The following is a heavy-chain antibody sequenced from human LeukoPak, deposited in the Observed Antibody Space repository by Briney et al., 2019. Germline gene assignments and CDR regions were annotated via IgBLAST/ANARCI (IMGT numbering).Heavy chain of an antibody. D-gene: IGHD5-18*01. CDR2: IYTSGST. V-gene: IGHV4-61*02. CDR3: ARDLVGYSYASEGGDYYYYYYMDV. J-gene: IGHJ6*03. Sequence: SETLSLTCTVSGGSISSGSYYWSWIRQPAGKGLEWIGRIYTSGSTNYNPSLKSRVTISVDTSKNQFSLKLSSVTAADTALYYCARDLVGYSYASEGGDYYYYYYMDVWGKGTTVTVSS. CDR1: GGSISSGSYY.